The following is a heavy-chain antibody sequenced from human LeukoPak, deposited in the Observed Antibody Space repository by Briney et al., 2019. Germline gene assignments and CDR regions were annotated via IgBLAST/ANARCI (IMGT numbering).Heavy chain of an antibody. CDR1: GFTFSSYW. D-gene: IGHD5-12*01. CDR3: TRDFRYSGYDP. J-gene: IGHJ5*02. CDR2: IKQDGGEK. V-gene: IGHV3-7*01. Sequence: PGGSLRLSCAASGFTFSSYWMSWVRQAPGKGLEWVANIKQDGGEKKYVDSVKGRFTISRDNAKNSLYLHMNSLRAEDTAVYYCTRDFRYSGYDPWGQGTLVTVSS.